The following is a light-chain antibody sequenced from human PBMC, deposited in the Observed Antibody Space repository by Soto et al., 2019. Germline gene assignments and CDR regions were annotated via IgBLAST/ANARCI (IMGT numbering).Light chain of an antibody. V-gene: IGKV1-9*01. CDR1: QGISSY. Sequence: DIQLTPSPSFPSASVGDRVTITCRASQGISSYLAWYQQKPGKAPKLLIYAASTLQSGVPSRFSGSGSGTEFTLTISSLQPEDVAPYYCQQLNSYLITFGQGTRLEIK. CDR3: QQLNSYLIT. J-gene: IGKJ5*01. CDR2: AAS.